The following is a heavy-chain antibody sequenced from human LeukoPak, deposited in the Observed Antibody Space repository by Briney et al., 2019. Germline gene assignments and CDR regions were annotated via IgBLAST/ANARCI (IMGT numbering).Heavy chain of an antibody. CDR1: GFTFSSYS. D-gene: IGHD3-10*01. Sequence: GGTLRLSCAASGFTFSSYSMNWVRQAPGKGLEWVSSISSSSSYIYYADSVKGRFTISRDNAKNSLYLQMNSLRAEDTAVYYCARVVWYGSGSLYYYYYYYMDVWGKGTTVTVSS. CDR3: ARVVWYGSGSLYYYYYYYMDV. J-gene: IGHJ6*03. V-gene: IGHV3-21*01. CDR2: ISSSSSYI.